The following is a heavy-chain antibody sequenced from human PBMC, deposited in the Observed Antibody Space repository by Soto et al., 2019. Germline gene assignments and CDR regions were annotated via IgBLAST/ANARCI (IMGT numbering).Heavy chain of an antibody. CDR3: AREAIIVSGALKYYFDY. D-gene: IGHD3-22*01. J-gene: IGHJ4*02. CDR2: IYSGGYT. Sequence: EVQLVESGGDLVQRGGSLRLSCAASGFDVSNTDMSWVRQAPGKGLEWVTVIYSGGYTNYADSVKGRFIVSRDSPKNTLYLKLDSMRAEHTAVYSGAREAIIVSGALKYYFDYWGQGTPVTVST. V-gene: IGHV3-66*01. CDR1: GFDVSNTD.